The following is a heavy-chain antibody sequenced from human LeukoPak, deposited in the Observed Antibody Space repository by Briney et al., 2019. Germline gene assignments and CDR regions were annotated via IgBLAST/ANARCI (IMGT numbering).Heavy chain of an antibody. V-gene: IGHV4-59*12. Sequence: SETLSLTCTVSGGSISSYYWSWIRQPPGKGLEWIGYIYYSGSTNYNPSLKSRVTMSVDTSKNQFSLKLSSVTAADTAVYYCARVSLLPSSHFDYWGQGTLVTVSS. J-gene: IGHJ4*02. CDR2: IYYSGST. CDR3: ARVSLLPSSHFDY. D-gene: IGHD2-2*01. CDR1: GGSISSYY.